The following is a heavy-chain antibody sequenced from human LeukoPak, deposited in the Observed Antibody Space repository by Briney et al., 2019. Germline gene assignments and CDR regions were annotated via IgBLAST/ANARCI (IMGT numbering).Heavy chain of an antibody. Sequence: QSGGSLRLSCAASGFTLDDYSMHWVRQAPGKGLEWVSLITWDGDSTYYADSVRGRFTISRDNSEKSLYLQMNSLRTEDTALHYCVKASSSWSELEYWGQGTLVTVSS. J-gene: IGHJ4*02. D-gene: IGHD6-13*01. V-gene: IGHV3-43*01. CDR2: ITWDGDST. CDR1: GFTLDDYS. CDR3: VKASSSWSELEY.